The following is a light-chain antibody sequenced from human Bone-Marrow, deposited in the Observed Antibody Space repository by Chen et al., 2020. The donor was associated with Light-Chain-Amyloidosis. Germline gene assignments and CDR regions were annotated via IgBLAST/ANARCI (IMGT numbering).Light chain of an antibody. CDR1: QSVLYSSNNKNY. CDR3: QQYYSTPFT. CDR2: WAS. V-gene: IGKV4-1*01. Sequence: DIVMTQSTDSLDVSLRERATINCKSSQSVLYSSNNKNYLAWYHQKPGQPPKLLIYWASTRESGVPDRFSGSGSGTDFTLTISSLQAEDVAVYYCQQYYSTPFTFGPGTKVDIK. J-gene: IGKJ3*01.